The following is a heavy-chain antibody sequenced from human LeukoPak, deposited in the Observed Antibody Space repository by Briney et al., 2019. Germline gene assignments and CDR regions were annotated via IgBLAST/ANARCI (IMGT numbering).Heavy chain of an antibody. CDR1: GGSLSRHF. CDR2: IYYSGST. J-gene: IGHJ6*03. Sequence: SETLTHLCTVSGGSLSRHFWRWIRQPPGKGLEWIGYIYYSGSTNYNPSLKSPVTISVGTSKNQFALKLSSVTAADTAGYYCGRVTGGSSPLPHYYYIYVWGKGTTVTVSS. CDR3: GRVTGGSSPLPHYYYIYV. D-gene: IGHD2-15*01. V-gene: IGHV4-59*11.